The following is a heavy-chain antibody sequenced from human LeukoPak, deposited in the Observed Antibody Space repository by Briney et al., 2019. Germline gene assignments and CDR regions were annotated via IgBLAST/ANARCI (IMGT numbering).Heavy chain of an antibody. V-gene: IGHV3-53*01. Sequence: GGSLRLSCAASGFSVSTNYMSWVRQAPGKGLEWVSVIYSGDNTYYADSVKGRLTISRDNSKNTLYLQMSSLRVEDTAVYFCAREGSGYTYGYNDAFDLWGQGTMVTVSS. D-gene: IGHD5-18*01. CDR3: AREGSGYTYGYNDAFDL. J-gene: IGHJ3*01. CDR2: IYSGDNT. CDR1: GFSVSTNY.